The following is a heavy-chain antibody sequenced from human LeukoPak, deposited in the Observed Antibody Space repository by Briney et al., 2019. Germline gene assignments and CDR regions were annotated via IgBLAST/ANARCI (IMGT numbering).Heavy chain of an antibody. CDR2: IKQDGSEK. V-gene: IGHV3-7*01. CDR1: GFTFSSYW. J-gene: IGHJ3*02. Sequence: GGSLRLSCAASGFTFSSYWMSWVRQAPGKGLEWVANIKQDGSEKYYVDSVKGRFTISRDNAKNSLYLQMNSLRAEDTAVYYCARIRITMVRGVTDAFDIWGQGTMVTVSS. CDR3: ARIRITMVRGVTDAFDI. D-gene: IGHD3-10*01.